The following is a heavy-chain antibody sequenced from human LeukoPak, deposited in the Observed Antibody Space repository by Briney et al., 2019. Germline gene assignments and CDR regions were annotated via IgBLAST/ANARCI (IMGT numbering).Heavy chain of an antibody. V-gene: IGHV3-21*01. CDR3: ARELTSSGPDF. J-gene: IGHJ4*02. Sequence: GGSLRLSCLVSGLTFSGYSVNWVRQAPGKGLEWVSSISNSISNIYYADSVKGRFTISRDNAKNSLYLQMNSLRAEDTAVYYCARELTSSGPDFWGPGTLVTVSS. CDR1: GLTFSGYS. D-gene: IGHD5-12*01. CDR2: ISNSISNI.